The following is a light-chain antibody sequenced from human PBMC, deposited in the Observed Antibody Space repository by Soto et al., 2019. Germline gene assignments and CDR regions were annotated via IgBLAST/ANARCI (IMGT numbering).Light chain of an antibody. CDR2: EVS. J-gene: IGLJ1*01. Sequence: QSALTQPASVSGSPGQSITISCTGTSSDVGGYDYVSWYQQNPGKAPKLMIYEVSNRPSGVSKRFSGSKSGNTASLTISGLQAEDEGDYYCSSYTAGGTIFGTGTKVTVL. CDR1: SSDVGGYDY. V-gene: IGLV2-14*01. CDR3: SSYTAGGTI.